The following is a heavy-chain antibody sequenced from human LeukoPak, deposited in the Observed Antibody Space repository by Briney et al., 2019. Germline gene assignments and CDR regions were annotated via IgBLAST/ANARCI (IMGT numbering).Heavy chain of an antibody. V-gene: IGHV1-18*01. CDR3: ARDHVCPIVVVPAASYYFDY. D-gene: IGHD2-2*01. Sequence: ASVKVSRTSAGYAFTFSGNGRVWDRHAPGNGRVWWISIYNGKTNYEQKLQGRITMTTDRSTSTAYMELRSLRSDDTAVYYCARDHVCPIVVVPAASYYFDYGGQGTLVTVSS. CDR2: ISIYNGKT. CDR1: GYAFTFSG. J-gene: IGHJ4*02.